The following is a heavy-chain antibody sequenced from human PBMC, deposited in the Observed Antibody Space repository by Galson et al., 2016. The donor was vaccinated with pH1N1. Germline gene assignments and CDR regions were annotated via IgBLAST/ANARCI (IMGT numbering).Heavy chain of an antibody. CDR1: GFTFSAYW. J-gene: IGHJ4*02. Sequence: SLRLSCAASGFTFSAYWMTWVRQAPGKGLEWVANIDQGGSKKNYVDSVKGRFTISRGNAKNSLYLQMNSLSADDTAVYFCIDVAIPRWGQGTLVTVSP. D-gene: IGHD2-2*02. CDR2: IDQGGSKK. CDR3: IDVAIPR. V-gene: IGHV3-7*02.